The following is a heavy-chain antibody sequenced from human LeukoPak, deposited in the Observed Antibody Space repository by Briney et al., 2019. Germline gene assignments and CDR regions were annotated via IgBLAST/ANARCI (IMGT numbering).Heavy chain of an antibody. CDR1: GFTFSNYW. CDR2: INSDGSSR. CDR3: ARSSYDYGGIEGPFDY. V-gene: IGHV3-74*01. J-gene: IGHJ4*02. Sequence: GGSLRLSCAASGFTFSNYWMHWVRQAPGKGLVWVSRINSDGSSRNYADSVKGRFTISRDNAKNTLYLQMSSLRAEDTAVYYCARSSYDYGGIEGPFDYWGQGTLVTVSS. D-gene: IGHD4-23*01.